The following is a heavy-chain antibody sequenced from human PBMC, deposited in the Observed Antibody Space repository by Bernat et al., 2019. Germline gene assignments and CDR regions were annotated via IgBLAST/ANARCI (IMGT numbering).Heavy chain of an antibody. D-gene: IGHD1-26*01. J-gene: IGHJ6*02. Sequence: VQLLESGGGVVQPGRSLRLSCAASGFTFSSYGMHWVRQAPGKGLEWVAVISYDGSNKYYADSVKGRFTISRDNSKNTLYLQMNSLRAEDTAVYYCAKDRGVFYYYGMDVWGQGTTVTVSS. CDR1: GFTFSSYG. CDR3: AKDRGVFYYYGMDV. CDR2: ISYDGSNK. V-gene: IGHV3-30*18.